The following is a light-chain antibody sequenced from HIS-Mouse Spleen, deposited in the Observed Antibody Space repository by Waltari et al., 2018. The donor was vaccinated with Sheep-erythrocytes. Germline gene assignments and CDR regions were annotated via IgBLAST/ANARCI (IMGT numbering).Light chain of an antibody. V-gene: IGLV2-8*01. CDR2: EVS. J-gene: IGLJ1*01. CDR3: SSYAGSIV. CDR1: SRHVCGYYY. Sequence: QSALTQPPSASGSPGQAVSISRTGTSRHVCGYYYVSGYQQHPGIAPQLMIYEVSKRPSGVPDRFSGSKSGNTASLTVSGLQAEDEADYYCSSYAGSIVFGTGTKVTVL.